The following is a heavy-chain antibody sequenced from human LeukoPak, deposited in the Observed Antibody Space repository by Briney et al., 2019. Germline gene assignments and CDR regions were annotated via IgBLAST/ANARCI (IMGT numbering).Heavy chain of an antibody. V-gene: IGHV3-53*01. J-gene: IGHJ4*02. Sequence: GGSLRLSCAASGFTVSNNYMSWVRQAPGKGLEWVSVIYSGGSTYYADSVKGRFTISRDNSKNPLYLQMDSLRAEDTAVYYCARVGTMVRGVIITYFFDYWGQGTLVTVSS. CDR2: IYSGGST. D-gene: IGHD3-10*01. CDR1: GFTVSNNY. CDR3: ARVGTMVRGVIITYFFDY.